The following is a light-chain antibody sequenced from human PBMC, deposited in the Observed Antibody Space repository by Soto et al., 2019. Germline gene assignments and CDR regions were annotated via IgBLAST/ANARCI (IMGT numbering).Light chain of an antibody. CDR1: QSVSSS. CDR3: QQYGNSGVT. Sequence: EIVMTQSPATLSVSPGERATLSCRASQSVSSSLAWYQQKPGQAPRLLIYGVSSRATGIPDRFSGSGSGTDFTLTISRLEPEDFAVYYCQQYGNSGVTFGPGTKVDIK. J-gene: IGKJ3*01. CDR2: GVS. V-gene: IGKV3-20*01.